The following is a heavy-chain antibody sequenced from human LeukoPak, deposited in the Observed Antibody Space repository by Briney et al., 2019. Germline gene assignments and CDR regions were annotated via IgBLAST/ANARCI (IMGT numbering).Heavy chain of an antibody. J-gene: IGHJ4*02. CDR2: ISGSGGST. CDR3: AKALGYCSTTSCYFDS. CDR1: GGSISSSSYY. Sequence: PSETLSLTCTVSGGSISSSSYYWGWLRQPPGKGLEWVSAISGSGGSTYYADSVKSRFTISRDNSKNTLYLQMNSLRAEDTAVYYCAKALGYCSTTSCYFDSWGQGTLVTVSS. D-gene: IGHD2-2*01. V-gene: IGHV3-23*01.